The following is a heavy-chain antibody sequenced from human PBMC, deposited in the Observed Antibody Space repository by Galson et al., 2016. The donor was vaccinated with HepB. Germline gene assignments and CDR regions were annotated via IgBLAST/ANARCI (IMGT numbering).Heavy chain of an antibody. V-gene: IGHV3-33*01. CDR3: VPLRFARYSDNGGYPGV. CDR1: EFTFSRYN. D-gene: IGHD3-22*01. CDR2: IWYDASNK. J-gene: IGHJ4*02. Sequence: SLRLSCAASEFTFSRYNMHWVRQAPGKGLEWVAVIWYDASNKYYADSAKGRFPISRDNSKNTLYLQMNSLRIEDTALYYCVPLRFARYSDNGGYPGVWGLGTLVTVSS.